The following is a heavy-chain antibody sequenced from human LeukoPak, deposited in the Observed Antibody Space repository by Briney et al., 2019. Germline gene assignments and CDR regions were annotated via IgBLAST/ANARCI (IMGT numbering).Heavy chain of an antibody. CDR1: GFTFSNYA. D-gene: IGHD1-1*01. J-gene: IGHJ4*02. CDR3: ATGNDAADY. V-gene: IGHV3-30-3*01. CDR2: ISYDGSIK. Sequence: PGRSLRLSCAASGFTFSNYAMHWVRQAPGKGLEWVAVISYDGSIKYYADSVKGRFTISRDNSKNTLYLQMNSLRAEDTAVYYCATGNDAADYWGQGTLVTVSS.